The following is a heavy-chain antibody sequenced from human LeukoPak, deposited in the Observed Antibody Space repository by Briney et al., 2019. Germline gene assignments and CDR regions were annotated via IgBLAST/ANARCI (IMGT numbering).Heavy chain of an antibody. D-gene: IGHD6-25*01. V-gene: IGHV3-11*05. J-gene: IGHJ4*02. Sequence: GGSLRLSCAASGXTFSQYYMTWIRQAPGKGLEWVSYISSSSSYTNYADSVKGRFTISRDKDKNSVYLQMNSLRADDTAVYYCARDLSRLSVWGQGTLVTVSS. CDR2: ISSSSSYT. CDR3: ARDLSRLSV. CDR1: GXTFSQYY.